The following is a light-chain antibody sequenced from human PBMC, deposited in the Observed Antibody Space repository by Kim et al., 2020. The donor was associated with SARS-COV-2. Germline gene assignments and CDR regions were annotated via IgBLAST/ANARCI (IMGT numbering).Light chain of an antibody. Sequence: DIVMTQSPDSLAVSLGERATINCRSSQSVLHSSNSNNYLAWYQQKPGQPPMLLIYWASTRESGVPDRFSGSGSGSDFTLTISSLQAEDVAVYYCQQYYSTPYTFGQGTKLEI. CDR3: QQYYSTPYT. J-gene: IGKJ2*01. CDR2: WAS. CDR1: QSVLHSSNSNNY. V-gene: IGKV4-1*01.